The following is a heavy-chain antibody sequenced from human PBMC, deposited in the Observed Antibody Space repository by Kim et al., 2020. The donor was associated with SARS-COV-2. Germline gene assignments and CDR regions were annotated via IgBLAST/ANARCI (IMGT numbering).Heavy chain of an antibody. D-gene: IGHD3-10*01. CDR2: IKKDGTEP. Sequence: GGSLRLSCVVSGFPNTNYWMSWVRQAPGKGLEWVAMIKKDGTEPKYVDSLRGRFTISRDNAKDSLYLQMNSLRAEDTAMYYCASLDTYYHASGSHSSAPNPWGLWGQGTQVTVSS. CDR3: ASLDTYYHASGSHSSAPNPWGL. V-gene: IGHV3-7*01. J-gene: IGHJ4*02. CDR1: GFPNTNYW.